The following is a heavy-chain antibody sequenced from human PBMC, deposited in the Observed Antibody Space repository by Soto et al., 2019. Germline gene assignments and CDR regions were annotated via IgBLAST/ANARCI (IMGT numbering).Heavy chain of an antibody. D-gene: IGHD6-13*01. J-gene: IGHJ6*03. Sequence: PGGSLKISCKGSGYSFTSYWMGWFRQMPGKGLEWMGIIYPGDSDTRYSPSFQGQVTIPADKSISTAYLQWSSLKASDTAMYYCKMQLGGDYYYMDVWGKGTTVTVS. CDR1: GYSFTSYW. CDR3: KMQLGGDYYYMDV. CDR2: IYPGDSDT. V-gene: IGHV5-51*01.